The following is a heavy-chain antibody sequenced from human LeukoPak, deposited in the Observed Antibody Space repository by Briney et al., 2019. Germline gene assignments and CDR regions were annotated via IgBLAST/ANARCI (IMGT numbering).Heavy chain of an antibody. CDR3: AKARRPYNWNYFDY. CDR2: ISWNSGSI. CDR1: GFTFDDYA. J-gene: IGHJ4*02. V-gene: IGHV3-9*01. Sequence: GGSLRLSCAASGFTFDDYAMHWVRQAPGKALEWVSGISWNSGSIGYADSVKGRFTISRGNAKNSLYLQMNSLRAEDAALYYCAKARRPYNWNYFDYWGQGTLVTVSS. D-gene: IGHD1-20*01.